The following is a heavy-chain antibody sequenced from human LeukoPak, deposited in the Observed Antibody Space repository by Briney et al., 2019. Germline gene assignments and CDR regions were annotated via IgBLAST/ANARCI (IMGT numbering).Heavy chain of an antibody. CDR2: ISNTSTI. Sequence: PGGSLRLSCAVSGFTFSSYAMHWVRQAPGKGLEWVSYISNTSTIYYAASVKGRFTISRDNAKNSLYLQMNSLRAEDTAVYYCARVGHSGTYYATWGQGTLVTVSS. CDR3: ARVGHSGTYYAT. D-gene: IGHD1-26*01. CDR1: GFTFSSYA. V-gene: IGHV3-48*03. J-gene: IGHJ4*02.